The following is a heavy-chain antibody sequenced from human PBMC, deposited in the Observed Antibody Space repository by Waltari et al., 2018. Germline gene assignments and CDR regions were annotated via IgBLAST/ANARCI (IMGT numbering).Heavy chain of an antibody. J-gene: IGHJ3*02. CDR3: ARDKRYIDWLLYPSDAFDI. CDR1: GYTFTSYG. V-gene: IGHV1-18*01. D-gene: IGHD3-9*01. CDR2: ISAYNGNT. Sequence: QVQLVQSGAEVKKPGASVKVSCKASGYTFTSYGISWVRQAPGQGLEWMGWISAYNGNTNYAQKLQGRVTMTTDTSTSTAYMELRSLRSDDTAVYYCARDKRYIDWLLYPSDAFDIWGQGTMVTVSS.